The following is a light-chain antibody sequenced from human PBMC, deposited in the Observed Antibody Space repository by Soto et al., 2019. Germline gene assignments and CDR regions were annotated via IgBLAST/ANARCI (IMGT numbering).Light chain of an antibody. V-gene: IGKV3-15*01. CDR1: QSVSSN. J-gene: IGKJ1*01. Sequence: EIVMTQSPATLSVSPGERATLSCRASQSVSSNLAWYQQKPGQAPTLLIYGASARATGIPVRFSGSRSGTEFTLTISSLQSEDFAVYYCQQYGSSPTWTFGQGTKVEIK. CDR3: QQYGSSPTWT. CDR2: GAS.